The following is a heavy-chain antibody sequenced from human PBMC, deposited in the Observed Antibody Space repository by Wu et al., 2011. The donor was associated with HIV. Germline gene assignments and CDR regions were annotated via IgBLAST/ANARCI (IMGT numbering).Heavy chain of an antibody. CDR3: TRLSYYGDSGYYYFDD. J-gene: IGHJ4*02. V-gene: IGHV1-69*05. CDR2: IIPLSGTA. CDR1: GGTFKTYA. D-gene: IGHD3-22*01. Sequence: QVQLVQSGPEVKKPGSSVKVSCQASGGTFKTYAISWVRQAPGQGLEWMGGIIPLSGTANYAQRFQGRVTMTTDESTNTAYMELSSLRWEDTAIFYXTRLSYYGDSGYYYFDDWGQGTLGHRL.